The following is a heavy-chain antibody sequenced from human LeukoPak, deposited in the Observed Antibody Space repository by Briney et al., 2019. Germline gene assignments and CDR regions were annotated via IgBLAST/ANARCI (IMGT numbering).Heavy chain of an antibody. D-gene: IGHD6-13*01. Sequence: ASVKVSCKASGYTFTGYYMHWVRQAPGQGLEWMGWINPNSGGINYAQKFQGRVTMARDTSISTAYMELSRLRSDDTAVYYCARGPPAAAGTLRWFDSWGQGTLVTVSS. CDR2: INPNSGGI. J-gene: IGHJ5*01. V-gene: IGHV1-2*02. CDR1: GYTFTGYY. CDR3: ARGPPAAAGTLRWFDS.